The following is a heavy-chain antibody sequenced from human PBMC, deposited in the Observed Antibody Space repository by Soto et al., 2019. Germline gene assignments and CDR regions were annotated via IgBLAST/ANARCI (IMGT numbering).Heavy chain of an antibody. CDR3: ARRAETNGWNGFGADKYYFDF. Sequence: SETLSLTCTVSGGSISSYYWSWIRQPPGKGLEWIGYIYYSGSTNYNPSLKSRVTISVDTSKNQFSLKLSSVTAADTAVYYCARRAETNGWNGFGADKYYFDFWGQGTLVTVSS. D-gene: IGHD1-1*01. CDR1: GGSISSYY. J-gene: IGHJ4*02. V-gene: IGHV4-59*01. CDR2: IYYSGST.